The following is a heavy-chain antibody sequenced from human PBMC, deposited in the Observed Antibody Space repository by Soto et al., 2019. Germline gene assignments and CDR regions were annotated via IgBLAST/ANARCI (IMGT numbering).Heavy chain of an antibody. CDR3: ARRPRDDYDFWSGYPRDYGMDV. D-gene: IGHD3-3*01. CDR1: GYTFTSYA. Sequence: ASVKVSCKASGYTFTSYAMHWVRQAPGQRLEWMGWINAGNGNTKYSQKFRGRVTITRDTSASTAYMELSSLRSEDTAVYYCARRPRDDYDFWSGYPRDYGMDVWGQGTTVTVSS. CDR2: INAGNGNT. V-gene: IGHV1-3*01. J-gene: IGHJ6*02.